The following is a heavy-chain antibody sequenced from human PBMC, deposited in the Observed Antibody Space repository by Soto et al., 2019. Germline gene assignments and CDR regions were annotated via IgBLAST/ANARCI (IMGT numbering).Heavy chain of an antibody. J-gene: IGHJ4*02. CDR2: ISRSSSYI. D-gene: IGHD4-17*01. CDR3: ARDLTPPDDYGDYGREYYFDY. V-gene: IGHV3-21*01. CDR1: GFTFSSYS. Sequence: GGSLRLSCAASGFTFSSYSMNWVRQAPGRGLEWVSSISRSSSYIYYADSVKGRFTISRDNAKNSLYLQMNSLRAEDTAVYYCARDLTPPDDYGDYGREYYFDYWGQGTLVTVSS.